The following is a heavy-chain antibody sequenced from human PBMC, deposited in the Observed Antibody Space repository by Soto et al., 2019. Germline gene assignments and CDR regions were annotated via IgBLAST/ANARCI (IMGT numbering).Heavy chain of an antibody. CDR1: GGSISSSSYY. CDR2: IYYSGST. V-gene: IGHV4-39*01. J-gene: IGHJ4*02. Sequence: DTLSLTVTVSGGSISSSSYYWGSIRQPPGKGLEWIGSIYYSGSTYYNPSLKSRVTISVDTSKNQFSLKLSSVTAADTAVYYCARGSHYNFDYWGQGTLVTVSS. D-gene: IGHD1-26*01. CDR3: ARGSHYNFDY.